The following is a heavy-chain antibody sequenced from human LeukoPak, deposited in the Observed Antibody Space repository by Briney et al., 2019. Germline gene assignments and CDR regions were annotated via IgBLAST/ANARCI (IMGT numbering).Heavy chain of an antibody. D-gene: IGHD2-15*01. V-gene: IGHV3-11*06. CDR1: GFTFSGYY. J-gene: IGHJ4*02. Sequence: GGSLRLSCAASGFTFSGYYMSWIRQAPGKGLEWVSYISSSSSYTNYADSVKGRFTISRDNAKNSLYLQMNSLRAEDTAVYYCARGGEDMDYWGQGTLVTVSS. CDR3: ARGGEDMDY. CDR2: ISSSSSYT.